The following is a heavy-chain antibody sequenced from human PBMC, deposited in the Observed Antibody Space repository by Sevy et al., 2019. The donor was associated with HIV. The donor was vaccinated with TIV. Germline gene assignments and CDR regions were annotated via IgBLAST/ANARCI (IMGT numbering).Heavy chain of an antibody. CDR1: GFTFSSYA. D-gene: IGHD2-8*01. J-gene: IGHJ4*02. V-gene: IGHV3-30*04. CDR3: ARDPAYCTNGVCSYFDY. CDR2: ISYDGSNK. Sequence: GGSLRLSCAASGFTFSSYAMHWVRQAPGKGLEWVAVISYDGSNKYYADSVKGRFTISRDNSKNMLYLQMNSLRAEDTAVYYCARDPAYCTNGVCSYFDYWGQGTLVTVSS.